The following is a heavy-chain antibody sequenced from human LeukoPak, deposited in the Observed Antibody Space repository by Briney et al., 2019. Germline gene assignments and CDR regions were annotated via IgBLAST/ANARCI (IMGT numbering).Heavy chain of an antibody. D-gene: IGHD2-15*01. Sequence: SVKVSCKASRGTVISYAISWVGQAPGQGLEGMGRSIPILGIANYAQKLQGRVTTTADKSTSTAYMALSSLRSQDTAVYYCARAVVVVAATNGAFDIWGQGTMVTVSS. CDR2: SIPILGIA. J-gene: IGHJ3*02. CDR1: RGTVISYA. CDR3: ARAVVVVAATNGAFDI. V-gene: IGHV1-69*04.